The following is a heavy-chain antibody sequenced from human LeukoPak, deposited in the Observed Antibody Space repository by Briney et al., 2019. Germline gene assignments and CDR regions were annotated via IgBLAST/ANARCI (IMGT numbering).Heavy chain of an antibody. J-gene: IGHJ3*02. CDR1: GFTVSSNY. V-gene: IGHV3-53*01. CDR3: AKDSSTWLTIGAFDI. Sequence: GGSLRLSCAASGFTVSSNYMSWVRQAPGKGLEWVSVIYSGGSTYYADSVKGRFTISRDNSKNTLYLQMNSLRAEDTAVYYCAKDSSTWLTIGAFDIWGQGTLVPVSS. D-gene: IGHD6-13*01. CDR2: IYSGGST.